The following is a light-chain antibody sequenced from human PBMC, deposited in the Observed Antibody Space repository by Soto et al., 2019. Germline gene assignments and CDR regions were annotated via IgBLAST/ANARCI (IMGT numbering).Light chain of an antibody. CDR2: ASS. V-gene: IGKV3-20*01. Sequence: EIVLTQSPATLSLSPGETATLSCRASQSVRNYLAWYQQKPGQAPRLLIYASSNRATGIPDRFSGSASGADFTLTIDRLEPEDFAVYYCQLYGTSPPFGQGTRLEIK. J-gene: IGKJ5*01. CDR3: QLYGTSPP. CDR1: QSVRNY.